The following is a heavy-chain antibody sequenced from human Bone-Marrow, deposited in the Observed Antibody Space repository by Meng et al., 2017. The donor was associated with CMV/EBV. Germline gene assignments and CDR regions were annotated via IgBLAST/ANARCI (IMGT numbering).Heavy chain of an antibody. CDR3: ARDLDSSGYPPAAFDI. J-gene: IGHJ3*02. D-gene: IGHD3-22*01. CDR2: ISSSSSYI. CDR1: GFTFSSYS. V-gene: IGHV3-21*01. Sequence: GGSLRLSCAVSGFTFSSYSMNWVRQAPGKGLEWVSSISSSSSYIYYADSVKGRFTISRDNAKNSLSLQMTSLRAEDTAVYYCARDLDSSGYPPAAFDIWGQGTRVTVSS.